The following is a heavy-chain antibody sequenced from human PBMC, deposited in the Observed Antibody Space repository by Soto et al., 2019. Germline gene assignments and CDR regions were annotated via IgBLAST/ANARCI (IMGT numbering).Heavy chain of an antibody. Sequence: SETLSLTCTVSGGSISSYYWSWIRQPPGKGLEWIGYIYYSGSTNYNPSLKSRVTISVDTSKNQFSLKLSSVTAADTAVYYCARGSGTSKGGLFDYWGQGTLVTVSS. CDR1: GGSISSYY. J-gene: IGHJ4*02. D-gene: IGHD3-3*01. CDR3: ARGSGTSKGGLFDY. V-gene: IGHV4-59*01. CDR2: IYYSGST.